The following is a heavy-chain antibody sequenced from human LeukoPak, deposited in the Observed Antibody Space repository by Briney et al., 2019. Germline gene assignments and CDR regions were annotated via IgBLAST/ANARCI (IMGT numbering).Heavy chain of an antibody. CDR1: GFTFSTYA. CDR2: ISYDGTNK. Sequence: GGSLRLSCAASGFTFSTYAMHWVRQAPGKGLEWVAVISYDGTNKYYRDSVKGRLTISRDNSKDTVYLQMNSLRAEDTAVYYCARGDHYDTTNTLDIWGQGTMVTVSS. CDR3: ARGDHYDTTNTLDI. D-gene: IGHD3-22*01. V-gene: IGHV3-30*04. J-gene: IGHJ3*02.